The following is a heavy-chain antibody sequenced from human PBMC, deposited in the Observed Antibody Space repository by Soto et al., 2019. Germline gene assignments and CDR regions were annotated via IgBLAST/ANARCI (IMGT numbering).Heavy chain of an antibody. CDR1: GGSISSGGYY. CDR3: ARQPPRQAAIFDC. Sequence: SETLSLTCTVSGGSISSGGYYWSWIRQHPGKGLEWIGYIYYSGSTNYNPSLKSRVTISVDTSKNQFSLKLSSVTAADTAVYYCARQPPRQAAIFDCWGQGTLVT. CDR2: IYYSGST. D-gene: IGHD2-15*01. V-gene: IGHV4-61*08. J-gene: IGHJ4*02.